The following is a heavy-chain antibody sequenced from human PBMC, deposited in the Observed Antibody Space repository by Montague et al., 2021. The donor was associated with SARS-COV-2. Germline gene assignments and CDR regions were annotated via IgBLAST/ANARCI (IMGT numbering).Heavy chain of an antibody. CDR3: ARLYGSSFDY. Sequence: SETLSLTCTVSGGSISSSDSYWGWIRQPPGKGLEWIGNIYYSGTTYYNPSFKSRITMAVDTSKNQFSLDLISVTAADTAVYFCARLYGSSFDYWGQGTLVTVSS. CDR1: GGSISSSDSY. J-gene: IGHJ4*02. CDR2: IYYSGTT. D-gene: IGHD4-17*01. V-gene: IGHV4-39*01.